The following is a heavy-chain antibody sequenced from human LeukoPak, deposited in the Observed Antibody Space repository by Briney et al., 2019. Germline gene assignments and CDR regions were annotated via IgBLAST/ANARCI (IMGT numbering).Heavy chain of an antibody. D-gene: IGHD1-1*01. CDR2: IYSGGDT. Sequence: PGGSLRPSCAASGFTVSSTYMSWVRQAPGKGLEWVSVIYSGGDTYYADSVKGRFTISRDISKNTLFLQMNSLRAEDTAVYYCAGLPGGRQLNWGQGTLVTVSS. CDR1: GFTVSSTY. J-gene: IGHJ4*02. V-gene: IGHV3-53*01. CDR3: AGLPGGRQLN.